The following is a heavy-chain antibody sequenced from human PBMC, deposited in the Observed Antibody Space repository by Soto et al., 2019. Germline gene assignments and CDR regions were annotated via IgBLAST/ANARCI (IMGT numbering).Heavy chain of an antibody. D-gene: IGHD5-18*01. CDR2: IAHTGDI. Sequence: TSETLSLTCAVSGASITNSYWSWVRQPPGKGLECIGYIAHTGDINYNPSLKSRVTMSLDTPKNHFSLKLSSVTAADTAVYYCVRTARQFDFWGQGALVTVSS. CDR3: VRTARQFDF. J-gene: IGHJ4*02. V-gene: IGHV4-59*08. CDR1: GASITNSY.